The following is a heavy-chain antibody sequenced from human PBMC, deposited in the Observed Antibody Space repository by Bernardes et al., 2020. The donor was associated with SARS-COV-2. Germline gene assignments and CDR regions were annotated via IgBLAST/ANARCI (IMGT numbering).Heavy chain of an antibody. J-gene: IGHJ2*01. CDR1: GFTFRTSC. CDR3: AKGARYPDI. Sequence: SLLLSCTASGFTFRTSCMTWVRQAPGPGLEWVANIKYDGGEESYVDSVKGRFTISRDNAKNSLYLQMNSLRAEDTAAYYCAKGARYPDIWGRGTLVTVSS. CDR2: IKYDGGEE. V-gene: IGHV3-7*04.